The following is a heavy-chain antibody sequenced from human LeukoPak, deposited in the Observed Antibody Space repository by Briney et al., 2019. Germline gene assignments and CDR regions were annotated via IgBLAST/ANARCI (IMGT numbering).Heavy chain of an antibody. J-gene: IGHJ1*01. CDR2: IRSKTDGGTT. D-gene: IGHD3-3*01. CDR1: KFTFSNAW. CDR3: AKHIYGVVSIQQ. Sequence: GGSLRLSCAASKFTFSNAWMSWVRQAPGKGLEWVGRIRSKTDGGTTDYAVSVQGRFTISRDDSKNTLYLQMSSLKTEDTAVYYCAKHIYGVVSIQQWGQGTLVTVSS. V-gene: IGHV3-15*01.